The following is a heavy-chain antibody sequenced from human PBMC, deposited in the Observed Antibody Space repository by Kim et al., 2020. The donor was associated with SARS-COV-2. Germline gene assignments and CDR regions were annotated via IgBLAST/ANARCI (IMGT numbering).Heavy chain of an antibody. CDR1: GFTFDDYA. Sequence: GGSLRLSCAASGFTFDDYAMHWVRQAPGKGLEFVSTITNNGGGTYYASSVKGRFTVSRDNSKNTLYLQMGSLRPEDMAVYYCARDQGGTVFPCVMDVWGKGSTVTVSS. CDR3: ARDQGGTVFPCVMDV. V-gene: IGHV3-64*01. D-gene: IGHD1-7*01. J-gene: IGHJ6*03. CDR2: ITNNGGGT.